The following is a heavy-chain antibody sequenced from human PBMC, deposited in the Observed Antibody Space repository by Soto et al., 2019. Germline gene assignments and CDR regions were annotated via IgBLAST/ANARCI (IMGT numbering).Heavy chain of an antibody. Sequence: GGSLRLSCAASGFTFSSYWMHWVRQATGKGLVWVSRINSDGSSTSYADSVKGRFTISRDNAKNTLYLQMNSLRAEDTAVYYCARDPDTAMVDLFDYWGQGTLVTVSS. V-gene: IGHV3-74*01. CDR1: GFTFSSYW. CDR2: INSDGSST. CDR3: ARDPDTAMVDLFDY. D-gene: IGHD5-18*01. J-gene: IGHJ4*02.